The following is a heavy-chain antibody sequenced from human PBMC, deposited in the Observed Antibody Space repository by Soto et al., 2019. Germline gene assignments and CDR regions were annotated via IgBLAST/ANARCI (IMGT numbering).Heavy chain of an antibody. CDR2: IDPGDSDT. V-gene: IGHV5-51*01. Sequence: GEYLKISCKASGYRFTTYWIGWVREMPGKGLERMGIIDPGDSDTKYSPSLQGQVSISADTSISTAYLQWTSLKASDTAMYYCARSRRGAYSSGWYSPSGYYHYGIDVWGQGTKVTVSS. CDR1: GYRFTTYW. D-gene: IGHD6-19*01. CDR3: ARSRRGAYSSGWYSPSGYYHYGIDV. J-gene: IGHJ6*02.